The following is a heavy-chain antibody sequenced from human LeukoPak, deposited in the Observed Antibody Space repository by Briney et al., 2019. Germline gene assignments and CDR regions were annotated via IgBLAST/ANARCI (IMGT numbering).Heavy chain of an antibody. D-gene: IGHD2-2*02. Sequence: SVKVSCKASGGTFSSYAISWVRQAPGQGLEWMGGIIPIFGTANYAQKFQGRVTITADESTSTAYMELSSLRSEDTAVYYCARVGRIPRNWFDPWGQGTLVTVSS. CDR3: ARVGRIPRNWFDP. J-gene: IGHJ5*02. CDR2: IIPIFGTA. CDR1: GGTFSSYA. V-gene: IGHV1-69*13.